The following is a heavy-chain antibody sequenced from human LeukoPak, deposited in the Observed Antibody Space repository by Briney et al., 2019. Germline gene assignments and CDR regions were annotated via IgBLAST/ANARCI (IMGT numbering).Heavy chain of an antibody. CDR1: GYSFTNYW. CDR3: ARKYCSSASCYSPFDY. V-gene: IGHV5-51*01. D-gene: IGHD2-2*02. CDR2: IYPGDSDT. J-gene: IGHJ4*02. Sequence: GESLKISCKASGYSFTNYWIAWVRQMPGKGLEWMGIIYPGDSDTRYSPSFQGQVTISADKSISTAHLQWSSLGASDTAMYYCARKYCSSASCYSPFDYWGQGTLVTVSS.